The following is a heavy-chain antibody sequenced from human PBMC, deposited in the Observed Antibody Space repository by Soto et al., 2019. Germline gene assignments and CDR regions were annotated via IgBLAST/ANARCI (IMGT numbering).Heavy chain of an antibody. D-gene: IGHD3-16*02. V-gene: IGHV4-34*01. CDR3: ARVRARLLSHAFDF. J-gene: IGHJ3*01. CDR1: GGSFTDYY. Sequence: SETLSLTCAVYGGSFTDYYWTWIRQSPGKGLEWIGEINHSGTTNYNPSLKNRVTISLDTSKNQFSLKVNSVTAADTAVYFCARVRARLLSHAFDFWSQGTLVTVSS. CDR2: INHSGTT.